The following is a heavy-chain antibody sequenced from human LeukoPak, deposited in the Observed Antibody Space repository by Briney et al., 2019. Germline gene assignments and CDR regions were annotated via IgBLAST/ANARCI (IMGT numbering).Heavy chain of an antibody. Sequence: GESLKISCKGSGYSFTSYWIGWVRQMPGKGLEWMGIIYPDDSETKYSPSFQGQVTISADKSINTACLQWSSLKASDTAMYYCARSGPRYSYSPFDYWGQGTLVTVSS. D-gene: IGHD5-18*01. CDR1: GYSFTSYW. CDR2: IYPDDSET. J-gene: IGHJ4*02. CDR3: ARSGPRYSYSPFDY. V-gene: IGHV5-51*01.